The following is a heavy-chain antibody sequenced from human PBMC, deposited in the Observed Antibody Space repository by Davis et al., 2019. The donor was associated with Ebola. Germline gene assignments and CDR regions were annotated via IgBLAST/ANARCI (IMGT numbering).Heavy chain of an antibody. CDR1: GFTFRTYA. CDR2: ISHDGNNK. Sequence: GESLKISCAASGFTFRTYAMHWVRQAPGKGPEWVAAISHDGNNKYYADSVKGRFTFSRDNSKNTLYLQMDNLRTEDTAVYYCARDGDHDVDLDYWGQGTLVIVSS. J-gene: IGHJ4*02. D-gene: IGHD2-21*02. V-gene: IGHV3-30*04. CDR3: ARDGDHDVDLDY.